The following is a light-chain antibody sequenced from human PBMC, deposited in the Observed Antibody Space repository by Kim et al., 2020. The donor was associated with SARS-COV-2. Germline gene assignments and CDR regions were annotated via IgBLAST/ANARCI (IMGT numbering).Light chain of an antibody. CDR3: VLYMGNGIWV. J-gene: IGLJ2*01. CDR2: STN. V-gene: IGLV8-61*01. Sequence: QTVVTQEPSFSVSPGGTVTLSCGLRSGSVSIKNSPSWYQHTPGQTPRTLIYSTNIRFSGVPDRFSGSILGDKAALTITGAQANDESDYYCVLYMGNGIWVFGGGTKVTVL. CDR1: SGSVSIKNS.